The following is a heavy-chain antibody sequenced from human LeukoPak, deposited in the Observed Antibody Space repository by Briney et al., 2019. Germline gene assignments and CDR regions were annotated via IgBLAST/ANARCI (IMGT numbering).Heavy chain of an antibody. J-gene: IGHJ3*02. CDR3: VKVREMATIIRDAFDI. V-gene: IGHV3-30*18. CDR1: GFTFSSYG. Sequence: GGSLRLSCAASGFTFSSYGMHWVRQAPGKGLEWVAVISYDGRNKYYADSVKGRFTISRDNSKNTLYLQMNSLRAEDTAVYYCVKVREMATIIRDAFDIWGQGTMVTVSS. D-gene: IGHD5-24*01. CDR2: ISYDGRNK.